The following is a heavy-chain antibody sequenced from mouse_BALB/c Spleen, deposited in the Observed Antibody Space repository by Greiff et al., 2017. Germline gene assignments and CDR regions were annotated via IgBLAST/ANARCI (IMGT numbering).Heavy chain of an antibody. CDR1: GFTFSDYY. J-gene: IGHJ4*01. CDR2: ISDGGSYT. D-gene: IGHD1-3*01. V-gene: IGHV5-4*02. Sequence: DVKLVESGGGLVKPGGSLKLSCAASGFTFSDYYMYWVRQTPEKRLEWVATISDGGSYTYYPDSVKGRFTISRDNAKNNLYLQMSSLKSEDTAMYYCARVITRRYYALGDCGEGNSDTASS. CDR3: ARVITRRYYALGD.